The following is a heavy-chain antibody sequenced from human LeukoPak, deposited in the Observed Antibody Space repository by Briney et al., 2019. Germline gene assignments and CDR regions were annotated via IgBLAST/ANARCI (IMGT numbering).Heavy chain of an antibody. Sequence: GESLKISCKGSGYSFTSYWIGWVRQMPGKGLEWMGIIYPGDSDTGYSPSFQGQVTISADKSISTAYLQWSSLKASDTAMYYCARQGDCSGGSCYEGWFDPWGQGTLVTVSS. J-gene: IGHJ5*02. D-gene: IGHD2-15*01. CDR2: IYPGDSDT. CDR1: GYSFTSYW. V-gene: IGHV5-51*01. CDR3: ARQGDCSGGSCYEGWFDP.